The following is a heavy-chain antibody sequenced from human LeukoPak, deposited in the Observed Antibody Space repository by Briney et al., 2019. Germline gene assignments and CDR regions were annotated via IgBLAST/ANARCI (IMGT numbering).Heavy chain of an antibody. CDR1: GYTFTSYG. J-gene: IGHJ3*02. CDR2: ISAYNGNT. Sequence: ASVKVSCKASGYTFTSYGISWVRQAPGQGLEWMGWISAYNGNTNYAQKLQGRVTMTTDTSTSTAYMELRSLRSDDTAVYYCARDGSSGSSNDVFDIWGQGTMVTVSA. V-gene: IGHV1-18*01. CDR3: ARDGSSGSSNDVFDI. D-gene: IGHD1-26*01.